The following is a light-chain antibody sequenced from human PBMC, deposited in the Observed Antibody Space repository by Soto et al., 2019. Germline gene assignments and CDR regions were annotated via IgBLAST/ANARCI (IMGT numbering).Light chain of an antibody. V-gene: IGKV1-16*02. J-gene: IGKJ4*01. CDR2: AAS. CDR3: QQYNSYPVS. Sequence: DIQMTQSPSSLSASVGDRVTITCRASQDISNHLAWFQQKPGKAPKSLISAASSLQSGVPSKFSGSRSGTDFTLNISSLQPEDFATYYCQQYNSYPVSFGGGTKVEIK. CDR1: QDISNH.